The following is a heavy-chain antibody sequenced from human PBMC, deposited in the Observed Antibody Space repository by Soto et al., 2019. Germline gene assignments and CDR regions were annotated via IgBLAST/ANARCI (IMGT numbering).Heavy chain of an antibody. CDR3: ATQLEGPGGAFDI. D-gene: IGHD1-1*01. J-gene: IGHJ3*02. V-gene: IGHV4-39*01. Sequence: QLQLQESGPGLVRPSETLSLTCTVSGGSINTNNYYWGWIRQPPGKGLEWIGSIYYSGSTYYNPSLKSRVPTSVDTSKNHFSLKLTSVTAADTAVYYCATQLEGPGGAFDIWGQGTMVTVSS. CDR2: IYYSGST. CDR1: GGSINTNNYY.